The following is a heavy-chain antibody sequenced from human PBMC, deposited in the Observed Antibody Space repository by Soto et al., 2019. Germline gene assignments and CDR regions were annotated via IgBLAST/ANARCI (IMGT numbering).Heavy chain of an antibody. J-gene: IGHJ1*01. V-gene: IGHV3-9*01. CDR2: INWNSGSI. Sequence: GGSLRLSCAASGFTFDDYAMHWVRQVPGKGLEWASGINWNSGSIGYGDSVKGRFAISRDNAKNSLHLQMNSLSAEDTAFYYCVKDESINWYSGHFRHWGQGTLVTVSS. CDR3: VKDESINWYSGHFRH. D-gene: IGHD6-13*01. CDR1: GFTFDDYA.